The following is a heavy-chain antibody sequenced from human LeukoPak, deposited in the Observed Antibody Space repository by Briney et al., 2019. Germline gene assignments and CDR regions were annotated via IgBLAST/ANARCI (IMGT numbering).Heavy chain of an antibody. CDR2: ISYDGSSK. Sequence: PGGSLRLSCAASGFTFSSFGMHWVRQAPGKGLEWVAGISYDGSSKYYADSVKGRFTISRDNSRNTLYLQMNSLRAEDTAVYYCARVGQQLVRGLDYWGQGTLVTVSS. CDR1: GFTFSSFG. CDR3: ARVGQQLVRGLDY. D-gene: IGHD6-13*01. V-gene: IGHV3-30*03. J-gene: IGHJ4*02.